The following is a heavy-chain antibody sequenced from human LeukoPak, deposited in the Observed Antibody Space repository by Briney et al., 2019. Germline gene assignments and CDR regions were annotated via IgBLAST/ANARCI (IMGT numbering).Heavy chain of an antibody. J-gene: IGHJ4*02. CDR1: GFTFSSYG. Sequence: GGSLRLSCAASGFTFSSYGMHWVRQAPGQGLEWVAFIRYDGSNKYYADSVKGRFTISRDNSKNTLYLQMNSLRAEDTAVYYCAKEIRYCTNGVCPIDYWGQGTLVTVSS. CDR2: IRYDGSNK. D-gene: IGHD2-8*01. V-gene: IGHV3-30*02. CDR3: AKEIRYCTNGVCPIDY.